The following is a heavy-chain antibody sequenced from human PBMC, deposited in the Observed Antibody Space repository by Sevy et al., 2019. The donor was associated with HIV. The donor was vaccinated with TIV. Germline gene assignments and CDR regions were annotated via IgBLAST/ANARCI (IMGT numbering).Heavy chain of an antibody. V-gene: IGHV3-23*01. CDR3: AKDASSSWTGGTFQH. Sequence: GGSLRLSCAASGFIFSGYVMSWVRQAPGKGLEWVSTISGSGGSTYYADSVKGRFAISRDNSKNTLDPEMNSLRVEDTAVYYCAKDASSSWTGGTFQHWGQGTLVTVSS. CDR2: ISGSGGST. J-gene: IGHJ1*01. CDR1: GFIFSGYV. D-gene: IGHD6-13*01.